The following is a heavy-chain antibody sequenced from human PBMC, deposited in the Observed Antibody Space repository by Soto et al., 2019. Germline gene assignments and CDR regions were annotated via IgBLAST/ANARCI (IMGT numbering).Heavy chain of an antibody. J-gene: IGHJ4*02. CDR3: ARRPATGARHFDY. D-gene: IGHD2-2*01. V-gene: IGHV4-34*01. CDR2: INHSGST. Sequence: SETLSLTCAVYGGSFSGYYWSWIRQPPGKGLEWIGEINHSGSTNYNPSLKSRVTISVDTSKNQFSLKLSSVTAADTAVYYCARRPATGARHFDYWGQGTLVTVSS. CDR1: GGSFSGYY.